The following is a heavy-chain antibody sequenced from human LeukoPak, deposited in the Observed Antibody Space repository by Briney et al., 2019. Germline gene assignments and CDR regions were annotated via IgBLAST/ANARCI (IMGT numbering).Heavy chain of an antibody. CDR3: AKDRESYYYYMDV. D-gene: IGHD3-10*01. CDR1: GFTFSSYG. J-gene: IGHJ6*03. Sequence: PGGSLRLSCAASGFTFSSYGMHWVRQAPGKGLEWVAVISYDGSNKYYADSVKGRFTISRDNSKNTLYLQMNSLRAEDTAVYYCAKDRESYYYYMDVWGKGTTVTVSS. CDR2: ISYDGSNK. V-gene: IGHV3-30*18.